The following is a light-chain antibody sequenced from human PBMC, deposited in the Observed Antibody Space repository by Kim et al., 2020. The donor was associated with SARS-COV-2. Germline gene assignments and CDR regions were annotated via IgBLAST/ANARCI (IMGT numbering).Light chain of an antibody. CDR3: HQYTSTPYT. V-gene: IGKV3-20*01. Sequence: EIVLTQSPGTLSLSPGETATLSCRASQSVSGSYLAWYQQKLGQAPRLLIYRASTRASDIPDRFSGSGSGTDFTLTIGRLEPEDFAVYYCHQYTSTPYTFGQGTKLEI. CDR1: QSVSGSY. J-gene: IGKJ2*01. CDR2: RAS.